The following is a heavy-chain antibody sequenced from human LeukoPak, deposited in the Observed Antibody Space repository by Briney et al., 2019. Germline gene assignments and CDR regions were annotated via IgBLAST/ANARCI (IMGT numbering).Heavy chain of an antibody. J-gene: IGHJ3*02. CDR1: GFTFSSYA. CDR3: ARLSGYSDAFDI. D-gene: IGHD5-18*01. CDR2: ISGSGGST. Sequence: GGSLRLSCAASGFTFSSYAMNWVRQAPGKGLEWVSAISGSGGSTYYADSVKGRFTISRDNSKNTLYLQMNSLRAEDTAVYYCARLSGYSDAFDIWGQGTMVTVSS. V-gene: IGHV3-23*01.